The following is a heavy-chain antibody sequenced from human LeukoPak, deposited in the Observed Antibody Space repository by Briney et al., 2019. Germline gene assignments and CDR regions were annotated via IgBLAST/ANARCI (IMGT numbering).Heavy chain of an antibody. V-gene: IGHV4-30-4*01. CDR1: GGSISRADYY. J-gene: IGHJ4*02. CDR2: IYYSGST. CDR3: ARDSDFWSGYYYFDY. D-gene: IGHD3-3*01. Sequence: SQTLSLTCTVSGGSISRADYYWSWIRQPPGKGLEWIGYIYYSGSTYYNPSLKSRATISVDTSKDQFSLKLSSVTAADTAVYYCARDSDFWSGYYYFDYWGQGTLVTVSS.